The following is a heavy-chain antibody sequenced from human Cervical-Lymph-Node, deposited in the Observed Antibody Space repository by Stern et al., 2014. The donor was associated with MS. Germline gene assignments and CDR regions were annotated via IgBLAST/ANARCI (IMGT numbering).Heavy chain of an antibody. CDR3: ARETRRAGRDY. CDR1: GFTFSSYW. J-gene: IGHJ4*02. CDR2: IKSEGSST. V-gene: IGHV3-74*01. D-gene: IGHD3-10*01. Sequence: VQLVESGGGLVQPGGSLRLSCAASGFTFSSYWMHWVRQAPGKGLVWVSRIKSEGSSTRYADSVKGRFTIARDNAKNTLYLQMNSLRAEDTAVYYCARETRRAGRDYWGQGTLVTVSS.